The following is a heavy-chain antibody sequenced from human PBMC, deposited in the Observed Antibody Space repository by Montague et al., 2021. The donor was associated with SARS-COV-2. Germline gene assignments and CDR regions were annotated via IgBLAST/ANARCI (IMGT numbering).Heavy chain of an antibody. V-gene: IGHV4-39*07. CDR2: IYYSGST. Sequence: SETLSLTCTVSGGSISSSSYYWGWIRQPPGKGLEWIGSIYYSGSTYYNPSLKSRVTISVDTSKNQFSRKLSSVTAADTAVYYCARDLKEYSSSGRFDYWGQRTLDTVSS. CDR1: GGSISSSSYY. J-gene: IGHJ4*02. CDR3: ARDLKEYSSSGRFDY. D-gene: IGHD6-6*01.